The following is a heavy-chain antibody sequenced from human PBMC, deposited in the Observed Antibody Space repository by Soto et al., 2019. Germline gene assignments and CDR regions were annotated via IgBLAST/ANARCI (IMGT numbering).Heavy chain of an antibody. CDR1: GGTFSSYA. CDR2: IIPIFGTA. D-gene: IGHD3-22*01. Sequence: SVKVSCKASGGTFSSYAISWVRQAPGQGLEWMGGIIPIFGTANYAQKFQGRVTITADESTSTAYMELSSLRSEDTAVYYCAGYYYDSSGYYTHQYYFDYWGQGTLVTSPQ. CDR3: AGYYYDSSGYYTHQYYFDY. J-gene: IGHJ4*02. V-gene: IGHV1-69*13.